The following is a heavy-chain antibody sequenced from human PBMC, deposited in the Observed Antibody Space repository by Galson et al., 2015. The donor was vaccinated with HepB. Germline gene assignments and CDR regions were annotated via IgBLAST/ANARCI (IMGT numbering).Heavy chain of an antibody. CDR3: ARDGYYDFWSGPTAY. D-gene: IGHD3-3*01. CDR1: GFTFSSYS. Sequence: SLRLSCAASGFTFSSYSMNWVRQAPGKGLEWVSSISSSSSYIYYADSVKGRFTISRDNAKNSLYLQMNSLRAEDTAVYYCARDGYYDFWSGPTAYWGQGTLVTVSS. V-gene: IGHV3-21*01. CDR2: ISSSSSYI. J-gene: IGHJ4*02.